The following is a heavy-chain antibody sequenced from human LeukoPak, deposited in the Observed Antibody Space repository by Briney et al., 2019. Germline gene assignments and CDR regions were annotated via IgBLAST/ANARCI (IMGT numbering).Heavy chain of an antibody. CDR1: GGSISTTTYY. CDR2: IFYSGGT. D-gene: IGHD3-10*01. Sequence: SETRSLTCTVSGGSISTTTYYWGWIRQPPGKGLEWIGSIFYSGGTYYNPSLKSRVTISLDMSKNQFSLKLSSVTAADTAVYYCTFNLGSGSYGFDMWGQGTMVTVSS. CDR3: TFNLGSGSYGFDM. V-gene: IGHV4-39*07. J-gene: IGHJ3*02.